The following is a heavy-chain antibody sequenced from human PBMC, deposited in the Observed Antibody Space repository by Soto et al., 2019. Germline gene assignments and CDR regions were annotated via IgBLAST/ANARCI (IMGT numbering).Heavy chain of an antibody. J-gene: IGHJ6*02. CDR1: GYTFTSYD. CDR3: GGGVVLMGGGDYYYYGMDV. D-gene: IGHD2-8*01. V-gene: IGHV1-8*01. CDR2: MNPNSGNT. Sequence: QVQLVQSGAEVKKPGASVKVSCKASGYTFTSYDINWVRQATGQGLEWMGWMNPNSGNTGYAQKFQGRVTMTRNTPISTAYMGLSSLRSEDTAVYYCGGGVVLMGGGDYYYYGMDVWGQGTTVTVSS.